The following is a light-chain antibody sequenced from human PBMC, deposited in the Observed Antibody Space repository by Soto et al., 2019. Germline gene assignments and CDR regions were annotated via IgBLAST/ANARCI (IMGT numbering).Light chain of an antibody. Sequence: QSVLTQPASVSGSPGQSITISCTGTSSDVGGYDYVSWYQQHPGKAPKLMIYEATIRPSGVSDRFSGSKSGNTASLTVSGLQAEDEADYYCSSYTGGNPSYVSGTGTKVTVL. CDR3: SSYTGGNPSYV. V-gene: IGLV2-14*01. J-gene: IGLJ1*01. CDR2: EAT. CDR1: SSDVGGYDY.